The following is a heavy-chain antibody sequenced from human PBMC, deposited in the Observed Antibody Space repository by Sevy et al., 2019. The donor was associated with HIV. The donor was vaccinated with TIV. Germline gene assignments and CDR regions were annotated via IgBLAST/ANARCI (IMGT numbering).Heavy chain of an antibody. D-gene: IGHD3-22*01. CDR3: ARDPRPYYYDSSGYLDAFDI. Sequence: ASVKVSCRASVYTFSNFGLHWVRQAPGQGLEWLGWISTYNGNTIYAQKLQDRVTMTTDTSTSTAYMDLRSLKSDDTAMYYCARDPRPYYYDSSGYLDAFDIWGQGTMVTVSS. CDR2: ISTYNGNT. CDR1: VYTFSNFG. V-gene: IGHV1-18*04. J-gene: IGHJ3*02.